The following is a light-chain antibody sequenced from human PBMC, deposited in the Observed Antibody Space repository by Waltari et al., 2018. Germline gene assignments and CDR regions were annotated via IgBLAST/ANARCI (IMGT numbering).Light chain of an antibody. CDR3: CSYAGSYTFEV. Sequence: QSALTQPRSVSGSPGQSVPISCTGTSSDVGGYNYVSWYQQHPGKAPKLMMYDVSKRPSGVPDRFSGSKSGNTASLTISGLQAEDEADYYCCSYAGSYTFEVFGGGTKLTVL. CDR1: SSDVGGYNY. CDR2: DVS. V-gene: IGLV2-11*01. J-gene: IGLJ2*01.